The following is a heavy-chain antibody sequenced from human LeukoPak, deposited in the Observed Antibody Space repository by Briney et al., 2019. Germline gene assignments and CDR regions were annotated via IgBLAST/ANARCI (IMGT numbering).Heavy chain of an antibody. D-gene: IGHD3/OR15-3a*01. Sequence: PGGSLRLSCAASGFTFSNAWMSWVRQAPGKGLEWVSAISGGGGSTYYADSVKGRFTISRDNSKNTLYLQMNSLRAEDTAVYYCATMISYYFDYWGQGTLVTVSS. V-gene: IGHV3-23*01. CDR1: GFTFSNAW. CDR3: ATMISYYFDY. J-gene: IGHJ4*02. CDR2: ISGGGGST.